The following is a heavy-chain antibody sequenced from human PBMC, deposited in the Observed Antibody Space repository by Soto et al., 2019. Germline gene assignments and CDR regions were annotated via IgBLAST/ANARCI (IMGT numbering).Heavy chain of an antibody. D-gene: IGHD3-10*01. CDR2: IWSGGSDK. V-gene: IGHV3-33*01. J-gene: IGHJ4*02. CDR3: ARGYGSGTYPIDY. Sequence: QVQLVESGGGVVQPGRSLRLSCAASGFAFSSYGMHWVRQAPGKGLEWVTVIWSGGSDKYYADSVKGRFTISRDNSKKTVYLQMNSLRAEDTAVYYCARGYGSGTYPIDYWGQGTLVTVSS. CDR1: GFAFSSYG.